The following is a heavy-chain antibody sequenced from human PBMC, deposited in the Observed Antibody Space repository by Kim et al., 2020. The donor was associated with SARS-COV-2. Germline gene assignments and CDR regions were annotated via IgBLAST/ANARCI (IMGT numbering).Heavy chain of an antibody. CDR1: GGSISSGGYY. V-gene: IGHV4-31*03. CDR3: ARAGMITFRGEDYYYGMDV. D-gene: IGHD3-16*01. Sequence: SETLSLTCTVSGGSISSGGYYWSWIRQHPGKGLEWIGYIYYSGSTYYNPSLKSRVTISVDTSKNQFSLKLSSVTAADTAVYYCARAGMITFRGEDYYYGMDVWGQGTTVTVSS. J-gene: IGHJ6*02. CDR2: IYYSGST.